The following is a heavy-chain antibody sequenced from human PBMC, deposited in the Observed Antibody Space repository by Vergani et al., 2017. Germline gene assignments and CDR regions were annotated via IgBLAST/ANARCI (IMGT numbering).Heavy chain of an antibody. CDR3: ATKSCGTPGCQIGYFRE. J-gene: IGHJ1*01. CDR1: GFTFSSYA. CDR2: ISGSGGNT. Sequence: EVQLLESGGGLVQPGGSLRLSCAASGFTFSSYAMSWVRQVPGKGLEWVSGISGSGGNTYYANSVKGRFTISRDNSKNTLYLQMNSLRADDTAVYYCATKSCGTPGCQIGYFREGGQGTLVTVSS. V-gene: IGHV3-23*01. D-gene: IGHD1-1*01.